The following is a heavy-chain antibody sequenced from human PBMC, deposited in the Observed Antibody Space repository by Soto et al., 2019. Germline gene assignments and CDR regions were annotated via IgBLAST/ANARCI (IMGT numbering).Heavy chain of an antibody. CDR3: ARQIVAPPKYYYYYGMDV. V-gene: IGHV5-51*01. CDR1: GYSFTSYW. Sequence: GESLKISCQGSGYSFTSYWIGWVRQMPGKGLEWMGIIYPGDSDTRYSPSFQGQVTISADKSISTAYLQWSSLKASDTAMYYCARQIVAPPKYYYYYGMDVWGQGTTVTVSS. CDR2: IYPGDSDT. D-gene: IGHD5-12*01. J-gene: IGHJ6*02.